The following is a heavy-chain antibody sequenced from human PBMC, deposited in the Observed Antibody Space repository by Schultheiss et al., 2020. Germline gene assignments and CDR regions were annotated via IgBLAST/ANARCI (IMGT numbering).Heavy chain of an antibody. V-gene: IGHV3-9*01. Sequence: GGSLRLSCAASGFTFDDYAMHWVRQAPGKGLEWVSGISWNSGSIGYADSVKGRFTISRHNSKNTLYLQMNSLRAEDTAVYYCARSKYSGSYYGYWGQGTLVTVSS. J-gene: IGHJ4*02. CDR2: ISWNSGSI. CDR3: ARSKYSGSYYGY. CDR1: GFTFDDYA. D-gene: IGHD1-26*01.